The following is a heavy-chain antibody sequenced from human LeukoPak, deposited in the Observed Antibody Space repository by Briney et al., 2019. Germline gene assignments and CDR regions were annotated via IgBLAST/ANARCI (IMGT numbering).Heavy chain of an antibody. J-gene: IGHJ4*02. CDR3: ARLWFGEFESPSFDY. V-gene: IGHV4-30-4*01. CDR1: GGSISSYY. Sequence: PSETLSLTCTVSGGSISSYYWSWIRQPPGKGLEWIGYIYYSGSTYYNPSLKSRVTISVDTSKNQFSLKLSSVTAADTAVYYCARLWFGEFESPSFDYWGQGTLVTVSS. D-gene: IGHD3-10*01. CDR2: IYYSGST.